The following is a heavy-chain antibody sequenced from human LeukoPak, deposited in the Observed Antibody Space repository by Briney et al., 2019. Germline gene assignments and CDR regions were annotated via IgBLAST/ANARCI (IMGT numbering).Heavy chain of an antibody. CDR2: IKRDGSEK. Sequence: GGSLRLSCAASGFTFISYWMSWVRQAPGKGRGWVAKIKRDGSEKYYVDSVRGRFTISGDNSKNPLYLQMNSLRDEDAAVYYCGRSGIAAAGTPLYYWGRGALVAVSS. CDR1: GFTFISYW. V-gene: IGHV3-7*03. D-gene: IGHD6-13*01. J-gene: IGHJ4*02. CDR3: GRSGIAAAGTPLYY.